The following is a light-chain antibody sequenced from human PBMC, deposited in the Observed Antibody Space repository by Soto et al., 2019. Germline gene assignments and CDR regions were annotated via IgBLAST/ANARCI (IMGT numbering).Light chain of an antibody. CDR1: QSISDT. CDR2: GAS. CDR3: QQYNNWPWT. J-gene: IGKJ1*01. Sequence: EIVMTQSPATLSVSPGVRATLPCRASQSISDTLAWYQQKPGQAPRLLIHGASTRAAGFPARFSGSGSGTDFTLTISSLRSEDFAVYYCQQYNNWPWTFGQGTKVDIK. V-gene: IGKV3-15*01.